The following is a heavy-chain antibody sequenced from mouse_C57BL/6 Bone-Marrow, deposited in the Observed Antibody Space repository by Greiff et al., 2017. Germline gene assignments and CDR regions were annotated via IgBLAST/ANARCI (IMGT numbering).Heavy chain of an antibody. Sequence: VQLQQSGAELVRPGASVKLSCTASGFNIKDYYMHWVKQRPEQGLEWIGWIDPENGDTEYASKFQGKDTIPADTSSNTAYLQLSRLTSEDTAVYYCTTRGILLRDFDYGGQGTTLTVSS. CDR2: IDPENGDT. V-gene: IGHV14-4*01. CDR1: GFNIKDYY. J-gene: IGHJ2*01. D-gene: IGHD1-1*01. CDR3: TTRGILLRDFDY.